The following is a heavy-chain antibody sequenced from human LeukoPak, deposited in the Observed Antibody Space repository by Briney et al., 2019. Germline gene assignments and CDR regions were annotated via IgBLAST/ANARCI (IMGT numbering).Heavy chain of an antibody. V-gene: IGHV3-23*01. Sequence: PGGSLRLSCAASGFTFSSYTMSWVRQAPGKGLEWVSGISGSGGGTYYADSVKGRFSISRDNSKNTLYLQMNSLRAEDTAVYYCAKRGTRSSGSCIDYWGQGTLVTVSS. CDR3: AKRGTRSSGSCIDY. D-gene: IGHD2-15*01. CDR2: ISGSGGGT. J-gene: IGHJ4*02. CDR1: GFTFSSYT.